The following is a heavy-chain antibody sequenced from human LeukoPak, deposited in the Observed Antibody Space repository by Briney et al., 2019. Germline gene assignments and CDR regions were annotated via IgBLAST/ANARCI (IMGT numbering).Heavy chain of an antibody. V-gene: IGHV3-23*01. J-gene: IGHJ4*02. CDR2: ISGSGGST. CDR1: GFTFSSYA. D-gene: IGHD3-22*01. CDR3: AKSYYYDSSGFAY. Sequence: PGGSLRLSCAASGFTFSSYAMSCVRQAPGKGLEWVSAISGSGGSTYYADSVKGRFTISRDNSKNTLYLQMNSLRAEDTAVYYCAKSYYYDSSGFAYWGQGTLVTVSS.